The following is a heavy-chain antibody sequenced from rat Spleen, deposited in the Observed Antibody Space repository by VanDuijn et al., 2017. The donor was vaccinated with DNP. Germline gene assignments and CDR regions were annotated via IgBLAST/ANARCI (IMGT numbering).Heavy chain of an antibody. CDR1: GFTFNDYY. CDR2: ISPSGGGT. CDR3: ARGSGTYYWYFDF. J-gene: IGHJ1*01. V-gene: IGHV5-25*01. Sequence: EVQLVESGGGLVQPGRSLKLFCAASGFTFNDYYMAWVRQAPTKGLEWVTSISPSGGGTYYRDSVKGRFTISRDNANRTLYLQMNSLRSEDTATYFCARGSGTYYWYFDFWGPGTMVTVSS. D-gene: IGHD5-1*01.